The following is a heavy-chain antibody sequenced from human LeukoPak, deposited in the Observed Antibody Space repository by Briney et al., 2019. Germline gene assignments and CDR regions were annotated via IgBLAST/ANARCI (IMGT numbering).Heavy chain of an antibody. CDR1: GASIRSGDYY. CDR2: IYDSGST. V-gene: IGHV4-30-4*01. J-gene: IGHJ4*02. CDR3: ARAEWLEPTRY. Sequence: PSETLSLTCTVSGASIRSGDYYWSWIRQPPGKGLEWIGYIYDSGSTYYNPSLKSRITISVDTSENRFSLELSSVTATDTAVYYCARAEWLEPTRYWGQGTLVTVSS. D-gene: IGHD1-1*01.